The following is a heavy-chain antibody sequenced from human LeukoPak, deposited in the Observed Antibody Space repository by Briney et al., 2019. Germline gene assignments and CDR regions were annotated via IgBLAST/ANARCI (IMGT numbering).Heavy chain of an antibody. D-gene: IGHD1-1*01. J-gene: IGHJ4*02. CDR3: ARDASNWNDVPFDY. CDR1: GYTFTSYD. Sequence: ASVKVSCKASGYTFTSYDINWGRQATGQGLEWMGWTNPNSGNTGYAQKFKGRVTMTRNTSISTAYMELSSLRSEDTAVYYCARDASNWNDVPFDYWGQGTLVTVSS. V-gene: IGHV1-8*01. CDR2: TNPNSGNT.